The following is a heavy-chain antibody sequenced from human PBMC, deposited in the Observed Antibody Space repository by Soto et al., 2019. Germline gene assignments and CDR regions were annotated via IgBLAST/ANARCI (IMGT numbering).Heavy chain of an antibody. V-gene: IGHV3-23*01. CDR3: AKKGFGEFSHFDY. D-gene: IGHD3-10*01. CDR2: ISGSGGST. J-gene: IGHJ4*02. CDR1: GFTFSSYA. Sequence: PGGSLRLSCAASGFTFSSYAMSWVRQSPGKGLEWVSAISGSGGSTYYADSVKGRFTISRDNSKNTLYLQMNSLRAEDTAVYYCAKKGFGEFSHFDYWGQGTLVTVSS.